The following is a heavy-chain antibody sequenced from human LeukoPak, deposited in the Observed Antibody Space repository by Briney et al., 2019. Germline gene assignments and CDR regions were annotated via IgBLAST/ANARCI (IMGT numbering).Heavy chain of an antibody. D-gene: IGHD2-2*01. J-gene: IGHJ4*02. CDR3: ARERREQLLPPYTRSVTYFDY. CDR2: IYYTGST. V-gene: IGHV4-39*07. Sequence: SETLSLTCTVSGGSIRSSSYYWGWIRQPPGKGLEWIGCIYYTGSTYYNPSLKSRVTISVDTCKNQFSLKLSSVTAADTAVYYCARERREQLLPPYTRSVTYFDYWGQGTLVTVSS. CDR1: GGSIRSSSYY.